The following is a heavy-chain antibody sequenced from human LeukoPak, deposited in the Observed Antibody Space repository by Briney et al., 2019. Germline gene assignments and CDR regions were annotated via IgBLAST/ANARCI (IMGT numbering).Heavy chain of an antibody. J-gene: IGHJ6*03. V-gene: IGHV1-8*02. CDR1: GYTFTSYD. D-gene: IGHD1-14*01. CDR2: MNPNSGNT. CDR3: ARAHPEGINYYYYYMDV. Sequence: ASVKVSCKASGYTFTSYDINWVRQATGQGLEWMGWMNPNSGNTGYAQKLQGRVTMTTDTSTSTAYMELRSLRSDDTAVYYCARAHPEGINYYYYYMDVWGKGTTVTVSS.